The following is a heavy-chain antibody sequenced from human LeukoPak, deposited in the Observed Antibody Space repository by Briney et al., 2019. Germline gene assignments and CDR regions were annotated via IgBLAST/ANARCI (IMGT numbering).Heavy chain of an antibody. J-gene: IGHJ4*02. Sequence: GGSLRLSCAASGFSFSSFAMGWVRQAPGKGLEWVSAISGSGGSTYYADSVKGRFTISRDNSKNTLYLQMNSLRAEDTAVYYCAKIRGGLEDYWGQGTLVTVSS. V-gene: IGHV3-23*01. CDR2: ISGSGGST. CDR1: GFSFSSFA. D-gene: IGHD3-10*01. CDR3: AKIRGGLEDY.